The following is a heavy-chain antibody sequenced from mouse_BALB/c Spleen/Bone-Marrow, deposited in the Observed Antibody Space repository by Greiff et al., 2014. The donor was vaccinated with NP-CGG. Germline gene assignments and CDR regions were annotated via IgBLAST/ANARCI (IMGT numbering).Heavy chain of an antibody. V-gene: IGHV1-4*01. J-gene: IGHJ4*01. CDR1: GYTFTTYT. D-gene: IGHD2-2*01. CDR3: AKRDIYYGYDGNAMDY. Sequence: QVQLKHSGAELARPGASVKMSCKASGYTFTTYTMYWVKQRPGQGLEWIGYINPSSGYTNYNQKFKDKATLTADKSSSTAYMQLSSLTSEDSAVYFCAKRDIYYGYDGNAMDYWGQGTSVTVSS. CDR2: INPSSGYT.